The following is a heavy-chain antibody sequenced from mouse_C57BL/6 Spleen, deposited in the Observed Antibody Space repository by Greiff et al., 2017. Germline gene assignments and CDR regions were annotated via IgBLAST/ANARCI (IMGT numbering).Heavy chain of an antibody. CDR1: GYTFTSYD. Sequence: QVQLKESGPELVKPGASVKLSCKASGYTFTSYDINWVKQRPGQGLEWIGWIYPRDGSTKYNEKFKGQATLTVDTSSSTAYMELHSLTSEDSAVYFCARGGRYYYGSSSAWFAYWGQGTLVTVSA. CDR2: IYPRDGST. V-gene: IGHV1-85*01. CDR3: ARGGRYYYGSSSAWFAY. D-gene: IGHD1-1*01. J-gene: IGHJ3*01.